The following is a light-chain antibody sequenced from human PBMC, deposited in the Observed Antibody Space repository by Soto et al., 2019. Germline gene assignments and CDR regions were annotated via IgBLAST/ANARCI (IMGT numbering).Light chain of an antibody. V-gene: IGKV3-15*01. CDR1: QSVSSN. CDR3: QQYNNWPPYT. CDR2: GAS. J-gene: IGKJ2*01. Sequence: EIVMTQSPATLSVSPGERATLSCRASQSVSSNLAWSQQNPGQAPRLLIYGASTRATGIPARFSGSGSGTEFTLTISSLQSEDFAVYYCQQYNNWPPYTFGQGTKLEIK.